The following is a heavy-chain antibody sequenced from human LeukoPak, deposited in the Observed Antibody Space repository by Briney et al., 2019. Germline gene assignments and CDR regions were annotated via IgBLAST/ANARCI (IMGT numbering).Heavy chain of an antibody. J-gene: IGHJ3*02. CDR3: ARKDSSGWSMTFDI. V-gene: IGHV1-69*05. CDR2: IIPIFGTA. D-gene: IGHD6-19*01. CDR1: GGTFSSYA. Sequence: SVKVSCKASGGTFSSYAISWVRQAPGQGLEWMGGIIPIFGTANYAQKFQSRVTITTGESTSTAYSELSSLRSEDTAVYYCARKDSSGWSMTFDIWGQGTMVTVSS.